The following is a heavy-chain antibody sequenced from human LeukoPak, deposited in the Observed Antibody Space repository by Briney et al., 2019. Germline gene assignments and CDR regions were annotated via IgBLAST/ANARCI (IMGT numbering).Heavy chain of an antibody. CDR3: AREMAIVVVPAAIRRRVPSLLRFFEWLLTVRSYGMYV. Sequence: SVKFSCKASEGTYSSYAISWVRQAPGQGLRWMRRTIPIFGIANYAQKLQGRVTITADKSTSTAYMELSSLRSEDTAVYYCAREMAIVVVPAAIRRRVPSLLRFFEWLLTVRSYGMYVCGQGTTVTVSS. CDR1: EGTYSSYA. V-gene: IGHV1-69*04. CDR2: TIPIFGIA. D-gene: IGHD2-2*02. J-gene: IGHJ6*02.